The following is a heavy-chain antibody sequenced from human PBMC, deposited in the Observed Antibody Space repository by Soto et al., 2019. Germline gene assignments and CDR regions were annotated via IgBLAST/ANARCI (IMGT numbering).Heavy chain of an antibody. CDR2: IIAYNGNT. V-gene: IGHV1-18*01. CDR1: GYTFTSYG. CDR3: ARDGDGYCSGGSCPLCYYYGMDV. Sequence: QVQLVQSGAEVKKPGASVKVSCKASGYTFTSYGISWVRQAPGQGLEWMGWIIAYNGNTNYAQKLRGRVTMTTDTSTSTAYMELRSLRYDDTAVYYCARDGDGYCSGGSCPLCYYYGMDVWGQGTTVTVSS. D-gene: IGHD2-15*01. J-gene: IGHJ6*02.